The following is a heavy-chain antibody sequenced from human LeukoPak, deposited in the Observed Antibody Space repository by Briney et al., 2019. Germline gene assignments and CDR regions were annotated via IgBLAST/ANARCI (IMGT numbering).Heavy chain of an antibody. D-gene: IGHD3-22*01. J-gene: IGHJ4*02. CDR1: GGTFSSYA. Sequence: ASVKVSCKASGGTFSSYAISWVRQAPGQGLEWMGGIIPIFGTANYAQKFQGRVTITADESTSTAYMELSSLSAEDTAVYYCARRHYYDSSGYSCWGQGTLVTVSS. CDR3: ARRHYYDSSGYSC. CDR2: IIPIFGTA. V-gene: IGHV1-69*01.